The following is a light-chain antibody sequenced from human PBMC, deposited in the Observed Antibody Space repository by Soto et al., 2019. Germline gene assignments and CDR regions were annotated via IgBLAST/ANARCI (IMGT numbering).Light chain of an antibody. CDR3: QSYDNTNVV. CDR1: SGSIATNY. V-gene: IGLV6-57*04. CDR2: EDN. J-gene: IGLJ2*01. Sequence: NFILTQPHSVSESPGKTVTISCTRSSGSIATNYVQWFQQRPGSAPTTVIYEDNQRPSGVPDRFSGSIDSSSNSASLTIFGLKTEDEADYYCQSYDNTNVVFGGGTKLTVL.